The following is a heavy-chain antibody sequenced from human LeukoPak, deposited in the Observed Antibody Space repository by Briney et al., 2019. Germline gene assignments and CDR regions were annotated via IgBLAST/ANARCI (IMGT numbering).Heavy chain of an antibody. CDR2: IYHSGST. D-gene: IGHD7-27*01. CDR3: ARGPTNWGSRGYFDY. CDR1: GYSISSGYY. Sequence: SETLSLTCAVSGYSISSGYYWGWIRQPPGKGLEWIGSIYHSGSTYYNPSLKSRVTISVDTSKNQFSLKLSSVTAADTAVYYCARGPTNWGSRGYFDYWGQGTLVTVSS. V-gene: IGHV4-38-2*01. J-gene: IGHJ4*02.